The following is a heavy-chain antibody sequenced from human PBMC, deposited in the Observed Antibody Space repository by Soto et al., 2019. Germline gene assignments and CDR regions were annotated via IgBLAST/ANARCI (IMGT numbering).Heavy chain of an antibody. CDR1: GFNFSNYN. D-gene: IGHD3-22*01. CDR2: ILHDGSNE. V-gene: IGHV3-30*03. Sequence: PGGSLRLSCAASGFNFSNYNMHWVRQAPGKGLEWVALILHDGSNEYYADSVKGRFTISRDNSKNTLYLQMNSLRAEDTAVYYCARTMIVVVITTPFDYWGQGTLVTVSS. J-gene: IGHJ4*02. CDR3: ARTMIVVVITTPFDY.